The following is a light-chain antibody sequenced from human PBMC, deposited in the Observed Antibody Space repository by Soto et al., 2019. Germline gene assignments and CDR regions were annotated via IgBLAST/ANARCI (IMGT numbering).Light chain of an antibody. J-gene: IGLJ1*01. CDR3: GSYTSTSTLYV. V-gene: IGLV2-14*03. Sequence: QSALTQPASVSGSPGQSITISCTGTSSDVGGSNYVSWYQQHPGKAPKLMIYDVSNRPSGVSNRFSGSKSGNTDSLTISGLQAEDEADYYCGSYTSTSTLYVFGTGTKLTVL. CDR2: DVS. CDR1: SSDVGGSNY.